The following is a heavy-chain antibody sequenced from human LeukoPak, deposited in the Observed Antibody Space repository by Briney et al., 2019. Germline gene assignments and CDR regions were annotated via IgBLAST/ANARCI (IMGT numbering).Heavy chain of an antibody. D-gene: IGHD2-15*01. J-gene: IGHJ4*02. CDR3: ARDPPYCSGGSCHFDY. V-gene: IGHV3-21*01. CDR1: GITFSSYS. Sequence: GGSLRLSCAASGITFSSYSMNWVRQAPGKGLEWVSSISSSSSYIYYADSVKGRFTISRDNAKNSLYLQMNSLRAEDTAVYYCARDPPYCSGGSCHFDYWGQGTLVTVSS. CDR2: ISSSSSYI.